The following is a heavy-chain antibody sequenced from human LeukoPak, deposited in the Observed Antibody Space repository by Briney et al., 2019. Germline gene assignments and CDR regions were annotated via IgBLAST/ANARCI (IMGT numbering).Heavy chain of an antibody. CDR3: ARDGDRGNYDFWSPYYYYYMDV. V-gene: IGHV1-2*06. Sequence: ASVKVSCKASGYTFTGYYMHWVRQAPGQGLEWMGRINPNSGGTNYAQKFQGRVTMTRDTSISTAYMELSRLRSDDTAVYYCARDGDRGNYDFWSPYYYYYMDVWGKGTTVTVSS. J-gene: IGHJ6*03. D-gene: IGHD3-3*01. CDR2: INPNSGGT. CDR1: GYTFTGYY.